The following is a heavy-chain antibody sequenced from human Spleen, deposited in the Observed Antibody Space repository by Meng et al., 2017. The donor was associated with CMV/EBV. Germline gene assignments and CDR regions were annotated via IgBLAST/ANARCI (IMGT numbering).Heavy chain of an antibody. CDR1: GYY. Sequence: GYYLSWIRQPPGKGLEWIGEINHSGSTNNNPSLKSRVTISVGTSKNQFSLKLSSVTAADTAVYYCARVRYCSSTSCYTGRFWYFDLWGRGTLVTVSS. CDR2: INHSGST. V-gene: IGHV4-34*01. D-gene: IGHD2-2*01. J-gene: IGHJ2*01. CDR3: ARVRYCSSTSCYTGRFWYFDL.